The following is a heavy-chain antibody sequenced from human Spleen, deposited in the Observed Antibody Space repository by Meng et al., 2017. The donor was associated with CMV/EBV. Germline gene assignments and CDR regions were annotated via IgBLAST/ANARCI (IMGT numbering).Heavy chain of an antibody. CDR3: AREAGDGYNYVVFPH. CDR1: YNFNNFD. Sequence: YNFNNFDINWVRQAGGQGLEWMGWINPNSGGTNYAQKFQGRVTMPRDTSISTAYMELSRLRSDDTAVYYCAREAGDGYNYVVFPHWGQGTLVTVSS. D-gene: IGHD5-24*01. J-gene: IGHJ4*02. V-gene: IGHV1-2*02. CDR2: INPNSGGT.